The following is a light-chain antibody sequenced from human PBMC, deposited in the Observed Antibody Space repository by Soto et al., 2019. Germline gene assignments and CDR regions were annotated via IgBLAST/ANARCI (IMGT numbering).Light chain of an antibody. CDR1: QSISSN. Sequence: DIQMTQSPSTLSASVGDRVSITCRASQSISSNLAWYHQKPVQATKLLIDDSSSRSTGVPARFSGSGSGTEFTLTISSLQPDDFATYCCQQYNRYSRTFGQGTKVDIK. CDR3: QQYNRYSRT. CDR2: DSS. J-gene: IGKJ1*01. V-gene: IGKV1-5*01.